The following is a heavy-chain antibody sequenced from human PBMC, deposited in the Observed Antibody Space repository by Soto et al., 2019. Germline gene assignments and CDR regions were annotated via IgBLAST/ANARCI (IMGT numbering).Heavy chain of an antibody. CDR1: GFTFSSYS. D-gene: IGHD3-9*01. J-gene: IGHJ4*02. V-gene: IGHV3-48*01. CDR3: ARSVGRADILTGYLSDY. CDR2: ISSSSSTI. Sequence: EVQLVESGGGLVQPGGSLRLSCAASGFTFSSYSMNWVRQAPGKGLEWVSYISSSSSTIYYADSVKGRFTISRDNAKKSLYLQMNSLRAEDTAVYYCARSVGRADILTGYLSDYWGQGTLVTVSS.